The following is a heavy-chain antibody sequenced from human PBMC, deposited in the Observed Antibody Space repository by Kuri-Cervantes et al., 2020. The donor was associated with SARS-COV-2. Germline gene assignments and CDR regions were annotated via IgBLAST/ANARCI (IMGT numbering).Heavy chain of an antibody. CDR3: ARDLTDIVVVPAAPAGDAFDI. CDR1: GFTFSSYS. D-gene: IGHD2-2*01. CDR2: ISSSSSYI. Sequence: GESLKISCAASGFTFSSYSMNWVRQAPGKGLEWVSSISSSSSYIYYADSVEGRFTISRGNAKNSLYLQMNSLRAEDTAVYYCARDLTDIVVVPAAPAGDAFDIWGQGTMVTVSS. J-gene: IGHJ3*02. V-gene: IGHV3-21*01.